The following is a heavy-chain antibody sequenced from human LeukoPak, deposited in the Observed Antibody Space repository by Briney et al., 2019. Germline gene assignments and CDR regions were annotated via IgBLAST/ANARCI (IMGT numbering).Heavy chain of an antibody. J-gene: IGHJ4*02. V-gene: IGHV4-59*08. CDR1: GGSISSDY. CDR2: IYYSGST. Sequence: SETLSLTCTVSGGSISSDYWSWIRQPPGKGLEWIGYIYYSGSTFYNPSLKSRVTISVDTSKNQFSLKLSSVTAADTAVYYCASSIAVAGGFDYWGQGTLVTVSS. CDR3: ASSIAVAGGFDY. D-gene: IGHD6-19*01.